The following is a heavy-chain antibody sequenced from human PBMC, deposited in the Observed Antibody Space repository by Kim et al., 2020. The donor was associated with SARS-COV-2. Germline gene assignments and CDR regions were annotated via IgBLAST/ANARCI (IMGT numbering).Heavy chain of an antibody. J-gene: IGHJ6*02. D-gene: IGHD1-1*01. Sequence: SETLSLTCTVSGGSIRSGGYYWSWIRQHPGKGLEWIGYIPYSGSTYYNPSLKSRVTMSLDTSENHFSLKLTSVTAADTAVYYCARGFPGTGSYYGMDVWGQGTTVTVSS. CDR3: ARGFPGTGSYYGMDV. CDR2: IPYSGST. CDR1: GGSIRSGGYY. V-gene: IGHV4-31*03.